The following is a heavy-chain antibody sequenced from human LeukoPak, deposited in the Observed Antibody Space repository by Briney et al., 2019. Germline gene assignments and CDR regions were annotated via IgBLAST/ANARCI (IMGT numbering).Heavy chain of an antibody. V-gene: IGHV4-4*02. J-gene: IGHJ6*03. D-gene: IGHD1-7*01. CDR1: GGSISSSNW. Sequence: PSETLSLTCAVSGGSISSSNWWSWVRQPPGKGLEWIGEIYHSGSTNYNPSLKSRVTMSVDTSKNQFSLKLSSVTAADTAVYYCARGFGNYVWPSHYYYYYMDVWGKGTTVTVSS. CDR2: IYHSGST. CDR3: ARGFGNYVWPSHYYYYYMDV.